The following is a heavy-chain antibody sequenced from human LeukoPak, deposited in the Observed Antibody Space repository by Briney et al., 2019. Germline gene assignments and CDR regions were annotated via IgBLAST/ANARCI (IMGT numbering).Heavy chain of an antibody. CDR2: IRSKANNYAT. J-gene: IGHJ4*02. CDR3: TGDNFDSSVKFDY. D-gene: IGHD3-22*01. V-gene: IGHV3-73*01. Sequence: GSLRLSCVVSGFTFSGSAVHWVRQASGKGLEWVGRIRSKANNYATAYAASVKGRFTISRDDSKNTAYLQMNSLKTEDTAVYYCTGDNFDSSVKFDYWGQGTLVTVSS. CDR1: GFTFSGSA.